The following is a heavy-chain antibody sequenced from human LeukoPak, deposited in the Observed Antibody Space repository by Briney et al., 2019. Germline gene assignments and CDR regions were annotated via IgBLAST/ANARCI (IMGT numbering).Heavy chain of an antibody. CDR1: GFTFSDYY. CDR3: ARDPVKSSSKNYYYYMDV. Sequence: KPGGSLRLSCAASGFTFSDYYMSWIRQAPGKGLEWVSYISSSGSTIYYADSVKGRFTISRDNAKNSLYLQMNSLRTEDTAVYYCARDPVKSSSKNYYYYMDVWGKGTTVTVSS. V-gene: IGHV3-11*04. J-gene: IGHJ6*03. D-gene: IGHD6-6*01. CDR2: ISSSGSTI.